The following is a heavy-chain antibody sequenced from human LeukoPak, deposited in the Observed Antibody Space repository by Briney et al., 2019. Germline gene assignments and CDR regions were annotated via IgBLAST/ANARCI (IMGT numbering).Heavy chain of an antibody. CDR2: IIPIFGTA. J-gene: IGHJ6*03. CDR1: GGTFSSYA. Sequence: ASVKVSCKASGGTFSSYAISWVRQAPGQGLEWMGGIIPIFGTANYAQKFQGRVTITADESTSTAYMELSSLRSEDTAVYYCARDDPSVDLTIFGVVPFARYYYYYMDVWGEGTTVTVSS. V-gene: IGHV1-69*13. CDR3: ARDDPSVDLTIFGVVPFARYYYYYMDV. D-gene: IGHD3-3*01.